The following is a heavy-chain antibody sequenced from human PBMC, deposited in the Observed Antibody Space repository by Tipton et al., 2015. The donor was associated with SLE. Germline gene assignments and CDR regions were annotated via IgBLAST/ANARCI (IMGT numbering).Heavy chain of an antibody. Sequence: TLSLTCAVYGGSFSGYYWSWIRQPPGKGLEWIGEINHSGSTNYNPSLKSRVTISVDTSKNQFSLKLSSVTAADTAVYYCARDEVAARPGTFYGMDVWGQGTLVTVSS. V-gene: IGHV4-34*01. J-gene: IGHJ6*02. CDR1: GGSFSGYY. D-gene: IGHD6-6*01. CDR2: INHSGST. CDR3: ARDEVAARPGTFYGMDV.